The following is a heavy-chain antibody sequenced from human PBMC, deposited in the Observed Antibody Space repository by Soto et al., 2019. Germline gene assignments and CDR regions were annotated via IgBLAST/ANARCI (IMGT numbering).Heavy chain of an antibody. J-gene: IGHJ4*02. CDR3: ARGRQWLADDFDY. CDR2: INHSGST. D-gene: IGHD6-19*01. Sequence: SETLSLTCAVYGGSFSGYYWSWIRQPPGKGLEWIGEINHSGSTNCNPSLKSRVTISVDTSKNQFSLKLSSVTAADTAVYYCARGRQWLADDFDYWGQGTLVTVSS. CDR1: GGSFSGYY. V-gene: IGHV4-34*01.